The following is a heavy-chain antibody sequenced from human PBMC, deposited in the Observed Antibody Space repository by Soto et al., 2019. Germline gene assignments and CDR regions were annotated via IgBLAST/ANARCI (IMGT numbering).Heavy chain of an antibody. CDR2: IYTSGST. CDR1: GGSISSYY. J-gene: IGHJ6*02. V-gene: IGHV4-4*07. D-gene: IGHD1-20*01. CDR3: ARDQHEITGTYYYYYGMDV. Sequence: PSGCMYLTCTVSGGSISSYYWGWIRQPDGKGLEWIGRIYTSGSTNYNPSLKSRVTMSLDTSKNHFSLKLSAVTAADTAVYYCARDQHEITGTYYYYYGMDVWGQGTMVTVSS.